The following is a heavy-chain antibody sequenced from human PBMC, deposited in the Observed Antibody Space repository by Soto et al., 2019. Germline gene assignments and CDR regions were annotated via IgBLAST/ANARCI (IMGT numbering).Heavy chain of an antibody. CDR2: IWYDGSNK. Sequence: PGGSLRLSCAASGFTFSSYGMHWVRQAPGKGLEWVAVIWYDGSNKYYADSVKGRFTISRDNSKNTLYLQMNSLRAEDTAVYYCAREPLGALIGWFDPWGQGTLVTVSS. V-gene: IGHV3-33*01. D-gene: IGHD3-16*01. CDR3: AREPLGALIGWFDP. J-gene: IGHJ5*02. CDR1: GFTFSSYG.